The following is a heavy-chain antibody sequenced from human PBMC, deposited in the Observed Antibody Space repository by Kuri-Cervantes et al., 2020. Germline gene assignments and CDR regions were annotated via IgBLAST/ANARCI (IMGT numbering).Heavy chain of an antibody. D-gene: IGHD6-6*01. Sequence: GGSLRLSCAVYGGSFSGYYWSWIRQPPGKGLEWVSYISSSGSTIYYADSVKGRFTISRDNAKNSLYLQMNSLRAEDTAVYYCARDPRYSSSLGDYWGQGTLVTVSS. J-gene: IGHJ4*02. CDR1: GGSFSGYY. CDR2: ISSSGSTI. CDR3: ARDPRYSSSLGDY. V-gene: IGHV3-11*04.